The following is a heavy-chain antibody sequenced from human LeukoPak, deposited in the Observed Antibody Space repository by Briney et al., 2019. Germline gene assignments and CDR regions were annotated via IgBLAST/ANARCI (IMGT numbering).Heavy chain of an antibody. D-gene: IGHD1-20*01. CDR3: ARDSFRYNDY. J-gene: IGHJ4*02. CDR1: GYTFTSYD. Sequence: ASVKVSCKASGYTFTSYDINWVRQATGQGVEWMGWINPDSGGTNYAQKFQGRVTMTRDTSISTAHMELSRLRSDDTAVYYCARDSFRYNDYWGQGTPVTVSS. CDR2: INPDSGGT. V-gene: IGHV1-2*02.